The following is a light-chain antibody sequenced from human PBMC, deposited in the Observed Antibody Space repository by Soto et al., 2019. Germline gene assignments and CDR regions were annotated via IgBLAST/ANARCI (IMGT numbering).Light chain of an antibody. CDR2: TSG. J-gene: IGKJ2*01. CDR3: QHTYSTPYT. CDR1: QRITTY. V-gene: IGKV1-39*01. Sequence: IQMTQSPSSLSASVGDRVTITCRASQRITTYLNWYQQKPGEAPKLLISTSGTLQRGVPSRFSGSGSGTEFTLTITDLRTEDFATYFCQHTYSTPYTFGQGTKLEIK.